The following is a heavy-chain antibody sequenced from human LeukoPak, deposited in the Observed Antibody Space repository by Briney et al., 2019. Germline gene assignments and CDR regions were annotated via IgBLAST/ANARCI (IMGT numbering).Heavy chain of an antibody. Sequence: PGGSLRLSCVTSGFVFDDHGMAWVRQVPGKGLEWVSVISWNGGSTGYADSVKGRFTISRDNSKDTLYLQMNSLRAEDTAVYYCAKGDYYGSGVYFDYWGQGTLVTVSS. CDR1: GFVFDDHG. CDR2: ISWNGGST. D-gene: IGHD3-10*01. CDR3: AKGDYYGSGVYFDY. V-gene: IGHV3-20*04. J-gene: IGHJ4*02.